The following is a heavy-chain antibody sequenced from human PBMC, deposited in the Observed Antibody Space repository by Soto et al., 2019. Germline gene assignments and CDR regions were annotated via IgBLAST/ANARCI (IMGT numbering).Heavy chain of an antibody. J-gene: IGHJ5*02. CDR3: ARLGVLWFGSSHQSVNWFDP. Sequence: SETLSLTCTVSGGSISSYYWSWIRQPPGKGLEWIGYIYYSGSTNYNPSLKSRVTISVDTSKNQFSPKLSSVTAADTAVYYCARLGVLWFGSSHQSVNWFDPWGQGTLVTVSS. V-gene: IGHV4-59*01. D-gene: IGHD3-10*01. CDR2: IYYSGST. CDR1: GGSISSYY.